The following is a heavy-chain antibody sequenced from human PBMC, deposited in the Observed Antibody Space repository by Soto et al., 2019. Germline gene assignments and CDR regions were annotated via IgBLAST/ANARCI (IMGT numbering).Heavy chain of an antibody. D-gene: IGHD3-3*01. CDR2: ISGSGGST. V-gene: IGHV3-23*01. Sequence: GGSLRLSCAASGFTFSSYAMSWVRQAPGKGLEWVSAISGSGGSTYYADSVKGRFTISRDNSKNTLYLQMNSLRAEDTAVYYCAKAHVLRFLEWYNYGMDVWGQGTTVTVSS. CDR3: AKAHVLRFLEWYNYGMDV. CDR1: GFTFSSYA. J-gene: IGHJ6*02.